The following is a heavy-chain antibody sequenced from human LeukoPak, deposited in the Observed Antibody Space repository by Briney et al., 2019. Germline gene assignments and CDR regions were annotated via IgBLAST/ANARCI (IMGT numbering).Heavy chain of an antibody. J-gene: IGHJ5*02. D-gene: IGHD2-21*02. Sequence: GGSLRLSCEASGFTFSSYDMSWVRQAPGKGLEWVSAISGSGGSTYYADSVKGRFTISRDNSKNTLFLQMNSLRAEDTAVYYCSLRAFWFDPWGQGTLVSVSS. CDR1: GFTFSSYD. CDR2: ISGSGGST. CDR3: SLRAFWFDP. V-gene: IGHV3-23*01.